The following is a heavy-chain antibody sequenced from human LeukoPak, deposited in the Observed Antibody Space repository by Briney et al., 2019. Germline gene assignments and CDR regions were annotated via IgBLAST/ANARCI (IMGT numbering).Heavy chain of an antibody. CDR2: IKPDGSDE. V-gene: IGHV3-7*04. CDR3: ARENFQY. J-gene: IGHJ4*02. CDR1: GFTFSSYW. Sequence: PGGSLRLSCAASGFTFSSYWMNRVRQAPGKGLEWVANIKPDGSDESYVDSVKGRFTISRDNAKNSLYLQMNSLRAEDTAVYYCARENFQYWAQGTLVTVSS.